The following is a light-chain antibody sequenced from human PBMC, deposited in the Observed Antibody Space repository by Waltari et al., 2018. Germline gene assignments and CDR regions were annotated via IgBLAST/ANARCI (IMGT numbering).Light chain of an antibody. CDR2: EDN. CDR1: NSAIGSYNL. J-gene: IGLJ2*01. Sequence: QSALTQPASVSGSPGQSITISCTGSNSAIGSYNLVSWYQQHPGKAPKLIIYEDNKRPSGVSNRFSASKSGNTASLTISGLQAEDESDFYCCAYAGNSEVFGGGTKLTVL. CDR3: CAYAGNSEV. V-gene: IGLV2-23*01.